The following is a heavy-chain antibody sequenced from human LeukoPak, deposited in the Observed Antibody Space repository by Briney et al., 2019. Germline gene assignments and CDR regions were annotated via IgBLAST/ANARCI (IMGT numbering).Heavy chain of an antibody. V-gene: IGHV3-23*01. CDR3: AKDLDGSGMYGGIDS. D-gene: IGHD6-19*01. CDR2: ITATAGTT. CDR1: GFTFSSYA. Sequence: GGSLRLSCAASGFTFSSYAMSWVRQAPGKGLEWVSAITATAGTTYYADSVKGRFTISRDISKNTLFLQMSSLRAEDTAVYYCAKDLDGSGMYGGIDSWGQGTLVIVSS. J-gene: IGHJ4*02.